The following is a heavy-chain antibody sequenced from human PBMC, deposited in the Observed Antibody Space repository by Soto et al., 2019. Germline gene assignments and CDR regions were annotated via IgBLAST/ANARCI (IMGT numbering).Heavy chain of an antibody. J-gene: IGHJ4*02. Sequence: QVQLVQSGAEVKKPGASVKVSCKASGYTFTSYGISWVRQAPGQGLEWMGWISAYNGNTNYAQKLQGRVTMTTDTSTSRSYMELRSLRSDDTAVYYCAREGDGDGGSYLDTFDYWGQGTLVTVSS. CDR1: GYTFTSYG. D-gene: IGHD1-26*01. CDR3: AREGDGDGGSYLDTFDY. V-gene: IGHV1-18*01. CDR2: ISAYNGNT.